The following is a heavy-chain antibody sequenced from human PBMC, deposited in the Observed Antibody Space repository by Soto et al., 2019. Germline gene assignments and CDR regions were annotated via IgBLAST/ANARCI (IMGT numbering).Heavy chain of an antibody. J-gene: IGHJ4*02. CDR3: ARGLVYCSGGSCYRYFDY. V-gene: IGHV4-34*01. D-gene: IGHD2-15*01. CDR1: GGSFSGYY. Sequence: PSETLSLTCAVYGGSFSGYYWSWIRQPPGKGLEWIGEINHSGSTNYNPSLKSRVTISVDTSKNQFSLKLSSVTAADTAVYYCARGLVYCSGGSCYRYFDYWGQGTLVTVSS. CDR2: INHSGST.